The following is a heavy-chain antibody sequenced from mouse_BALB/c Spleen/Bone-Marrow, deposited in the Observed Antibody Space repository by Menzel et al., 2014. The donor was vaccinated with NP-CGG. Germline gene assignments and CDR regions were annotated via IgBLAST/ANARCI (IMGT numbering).Heavy chain of an antibody. J-gene: IGHJ3*01. CDR2: IDPASGDT. CDR3: SRDYGGTAWFAY. D-gene: IGHD1-1*01. Sequence: VQLQQPGAELVKPGASVKLSCTASGFKFKDTHTHWVKQRPEQGLERIGRIDPASGDTKYDPKFQGKAAITGDTSSNTAYLQLSSLTSEDTAVYYCSRDYGGTAWFAYWGQGTLVTVSA. V-gene: IGHV14-3*02. CDR1: GFKFKDTH.